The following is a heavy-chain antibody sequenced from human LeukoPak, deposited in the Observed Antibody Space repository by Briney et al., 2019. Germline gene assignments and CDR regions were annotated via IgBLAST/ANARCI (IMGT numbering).Heavy chain of an antibody. CDR2: IYSGGST. CDR1: GFAVSSNY. V-gene: IGHV3-53*01. Sequence: GGSLRLSCAASGFAVSSNYMSWVRQAPGKGLEWVSVIYSGGSTYYADSVKGRFTISRDNPKNTLYLQMNSLRAEDTAVYYCARESGSLYYYYYMDVWGKGTTVTVSS. D-gene: IGHD6-13*01. CDR3: ARESGSLYYYYYMDV. J-gene: IGHJ6*03.